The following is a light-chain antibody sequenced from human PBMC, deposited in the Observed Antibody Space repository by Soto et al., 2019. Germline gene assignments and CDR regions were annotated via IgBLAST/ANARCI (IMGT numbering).Light chain of an antibody. CDR1: SSDVGGYNY. V-gene: IGLV2-14*01. Sequence: QSALTQSASVSGSPGQSITISFTGTSSDVGGYNYVSWYQQHPGKAPKLIIYDVSNRPSGVSTRFSGSKSGNTASLTISGLQAEDEADYSCSSYTSTNAWVFGGGTQLTVL. J-gene: IGLJ3*02. CDR2: DVS. CDR3: SSYTSTNAWV.